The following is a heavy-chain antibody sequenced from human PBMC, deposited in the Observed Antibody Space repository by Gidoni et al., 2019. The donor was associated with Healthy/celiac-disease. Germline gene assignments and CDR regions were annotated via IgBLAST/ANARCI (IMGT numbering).Heavy chain of an antibody. CDR2: IYNSGSA. Sequence: VQLQESGAGLVKPSATLSLTCPLPGGSFSGYYWSWIGQPPGKGLEWIGYIYNSGSANYNPSLKSRVTISVDTSKNQFSLKLSSVTAADTAGYYCASPTRVGAARPGAFDIWGQGTMVTVSS. V-gene: IGHV4-59*08. D-gene: IGHD6-6*01. CDR1: GGSFSGYY. J-gene: IGHJ3*02. CDR3: ASPTRVGAARPGAFDI.